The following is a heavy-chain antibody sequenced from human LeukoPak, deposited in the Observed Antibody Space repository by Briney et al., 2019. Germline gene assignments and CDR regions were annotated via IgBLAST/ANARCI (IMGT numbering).Heavy chain of an antibody. J-gene: IGHJ5*02. D-gene: IGHD1-1*01. CDR2: IYTSGST. V-gene: IGHV4-4*07. CDR3: ARDLGHRARTGTAGWFDP. CDR1: GGSISSYY. Sequence: SETLSLTCTVSGGSISSYYWSWIRQPAGKGLEWIGRIYTSGSTNYNPSLKSRVTMSVDTSKNQFSLKLSSVTAADTAVYYCARDLGHRARTGTAGWFDPWGQGTLVTVPS.